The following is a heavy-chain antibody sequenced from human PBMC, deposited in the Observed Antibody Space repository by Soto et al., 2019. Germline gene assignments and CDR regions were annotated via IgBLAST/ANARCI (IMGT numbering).Heavy chain of an antibody. J-gene: IGHJ4*02. Sequence: SETLSLTCTVSGGSISSSSYYWGWIRQPPGKGLEWIGSIYYSGSTYYNPSLKSRVTISVDTSKNQFSLKLSSVTAADTAVYYCARHDLAYDFWSGYYRDPFDYWGQGTLVTSPQ. CDR1: GGSISSSSYY. CDR2: IYYSGST. V-gene: IGHV4-39*01. D-gene: IGHD3-3*01. CDR3: ARHDLAYDFWSGYYRDPFDY.